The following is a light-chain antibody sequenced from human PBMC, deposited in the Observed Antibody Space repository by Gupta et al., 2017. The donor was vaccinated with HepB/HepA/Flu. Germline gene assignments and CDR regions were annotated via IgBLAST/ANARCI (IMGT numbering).Light chain of an antibody. CDR1: KLGDKY. J-gene: IGLJ2*01. Sequence: SSELTQPPSVSVSPGQTASITCSGDKLGDKYACRNQQKPGQSPVLVIYKDSKRTAGIPERFSGSNSGNTATLTISGTQAMDEADYYCQAWDSITVVFGGGTKLTVL. CDR2: KDS. CDR3: QAWDSITVV. V-gene: IGLV3-1*01.